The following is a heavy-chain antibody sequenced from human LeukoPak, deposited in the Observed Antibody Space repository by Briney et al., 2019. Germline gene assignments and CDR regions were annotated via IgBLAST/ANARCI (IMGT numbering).Heavy chain of an antibody. J-gene: IGHJ5*02. CDR3: ARVQCGGDCYSTYNWFDP. CDR1: GGSISSYY. CDR2: IYTSGST. V-gene: IGHV4-4*07. D-gene: IGHD2-21*02. Sequence: SETLSLTCTVSGGSISSYYWSWIRQPAGKGLEWIGRIYTSGSTNYNPSLKSRVTMSVDTSKNQFSLKLSSVAAAGTAVYYCARVQCGGDCYSTYNWFDPWGQGTLVTVSS.